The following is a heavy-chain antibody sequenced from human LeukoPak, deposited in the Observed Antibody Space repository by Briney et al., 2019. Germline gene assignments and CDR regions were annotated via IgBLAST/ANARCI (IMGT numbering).Heavy chain of an antibody. CDR2: ISSGSDTK. V-gene: IGHV3-11*01. CDR3: ARDQGYWYFDL. J-gene: IGHJ2*01. Sequence: LSLTCTVSGGSISSSSYYWGWIRQPPGKGLEWISYISSGSDTKYYADSVKGRFTISRDNSKNTLYLQMNSLRAEDTAVYYCARDQGYWYFDLWGRGTLVTVSS. CDR1: GGSISSSSYY.